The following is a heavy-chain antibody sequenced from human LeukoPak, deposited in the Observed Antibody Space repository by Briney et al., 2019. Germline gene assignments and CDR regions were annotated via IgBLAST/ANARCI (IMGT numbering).Heavy chain of an antibody. CDR3: ARVGSTDSPHAFDI. D-gene: IGHD3-22*01. V-gene: IGHV3-74*01. CDR1: GFSFSSYW. J-gene: IGHJ3*02. CDR2: INSDGRMT. Sequence: GGSLRLSCAASGFSFSSYWMDWVRQAPGKGLVWVSGINSDGRMTRYAESVKGRFTISRDNAKNTLYLQMNTLRAEDTAVYYCARVGSTDSPHAFDIWGQGTTVTVSS.